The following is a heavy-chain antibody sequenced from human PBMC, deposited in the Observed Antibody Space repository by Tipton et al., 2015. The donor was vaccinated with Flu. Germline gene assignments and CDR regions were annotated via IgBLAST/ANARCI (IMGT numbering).Heavy chain of an antibody. V-gene: IGHV4-59*01. CDR3: ARNGGTTRPRRYFDL. D-gene: IGHD1/OR15-1a*01. Sequence: TLSLTCTVSGGSISSYYWSWIRQPPGKGLEWIGYIYYSGSTNYNPSLKSRVTISVDTSKNQFSLKLSSVTAADTAVYYCARNGGTTRPRRYFDLWGRGTLVTVSS. CDR1: GGSISSYY. J-gene: IGHJ2*01. CDR2: IYYSGST.